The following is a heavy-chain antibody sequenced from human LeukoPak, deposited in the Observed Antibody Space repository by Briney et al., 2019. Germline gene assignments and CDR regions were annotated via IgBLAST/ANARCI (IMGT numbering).Heavy chain of an antibody. J-gene: IGHJ5*02. Sequence: SETLSLTCTVSGGSISSYYWSWIRQPAGKGLEWIGRIYTSGSTNYNPSLKSRVTMPVDTSKNQFSLKLSSVTAADTAVYYCARVLPCSGGSCYSRNWFDPWGQGTLVTVSS. D-gene: IGHD2-15*01. CDR1: GGSISSYY. V-gene: IGHV4-4*07. CDR2: IYTSGST. CDR3: ARVLPCSGGSCYSRNWFDP.